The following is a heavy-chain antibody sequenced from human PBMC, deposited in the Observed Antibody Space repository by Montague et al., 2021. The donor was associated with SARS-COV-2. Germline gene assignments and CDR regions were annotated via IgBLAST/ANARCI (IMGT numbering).Heavy chain of an antibody. J-gene: IGHJ6*04. CDR1: GGSISSGSYY. D-gene: IGHD3-10*01. CDR3: ARDVLLWFGELSFLDV. V-gene: IGHV4-61*02. Sequence: TLSLTCTVSGGSISSGSYYWSWIRQPAGKGLEWIGRIYTSGSTNYNPSLKSRVTISVDTSKNQFSLKLSSVTAADTAVYYRARDVLLWFGELSFLDVWGKGTTVTVSS. CDR2: IYTSGST.